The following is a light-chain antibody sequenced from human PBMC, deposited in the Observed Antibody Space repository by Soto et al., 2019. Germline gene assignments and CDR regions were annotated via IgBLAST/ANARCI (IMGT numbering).Light chain of an antibody. V-gene: IGKV3-20*01. CDR1: QSVSSNY. J-gene: IGKJ1*01. CDR3: QQYGSSPRT. Sequence: EIVLTQSPGTLSLSPGERATLSCSATQSVSSNYLAWYKQKLGQAPRLLIYGASSMATGIPDRFSGSGSGTDFTLTISRLEPEDFAVYYCQQYGSSPRTFGQGTKVEIK. CDR2: GAS.